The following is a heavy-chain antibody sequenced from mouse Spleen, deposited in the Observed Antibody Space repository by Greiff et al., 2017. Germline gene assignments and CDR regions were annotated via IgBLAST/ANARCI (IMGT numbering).Heavy chain of an antibody. CDR2: ISRGSSTI. D-gene: IGHD2-1*01. CDR1: GFTFSDYG. CDR3: ARLYYGNYDAMDY. Sequence: VQLKESGGGLLKPGGSLKLSCAASGFTFSDYGMHWVRQAPEKGLEWVAYISRGSSTIYYADTVKGRFTITRDNAKNTLFLHMPSLWCEDTAMYYCARLYYGNYDAMDYWGQGTSVTVSS. V-gene: IGHV5-17*01. J-gene: IGHJ4*01.